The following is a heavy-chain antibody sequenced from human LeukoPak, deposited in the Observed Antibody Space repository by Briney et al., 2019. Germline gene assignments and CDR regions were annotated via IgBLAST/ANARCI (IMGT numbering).Heavy chain of an antibody. D-gene: IGHD3-22*01. CDR3: ARDASIYDSNGYYYLW. V-gene: IGHV1-69*13. CDR2: IIPIFGTA. Sequence: SVKVSCKASGGTFSRYAISWVRQAPGQGPEWMGGIIPIFGTANYAQKFQGRVTITADESSSTAYMEQSSLRSEDTAVYYCARDASIYDSNGYYYLWWGQGTLVTVSS. CDR1: GGTFSRYA. J-gene: IGHJ4*02.